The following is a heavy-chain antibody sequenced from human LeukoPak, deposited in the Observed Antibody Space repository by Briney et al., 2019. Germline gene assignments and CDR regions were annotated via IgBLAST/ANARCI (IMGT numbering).Heavy chain of an antibody. D-gene: IGHD3-10*01. CDR3: ARDSSGAFDI. CDR2: ISSSSSYR. Sequence: PGGSLRLSCAASGFTFSSYSMNWVRQAPGKGLEWVSSISSSSSYRYYADSVKGRFTISRDNGKNSLYLQMNSLRAEDTAVYYCARDSSGAFDIWGQGTMVTVSS. J-gene: IGHJ3*02. CDR1: GFTFSSYS. V-gene: IGHV3-21*01.